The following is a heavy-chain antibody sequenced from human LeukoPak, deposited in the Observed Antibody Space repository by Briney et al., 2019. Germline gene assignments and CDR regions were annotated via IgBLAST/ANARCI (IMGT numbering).Heavy chain of an antibody. D-gene: IGHD6-13*01. V-gene: IGHV3-7*01. Sequence: GESLKISCKGSGFTFSSYWMSWVRQAPGKGLEWVANIKQDGSEKYYVDSVKGRFTISRDNAKNSLYLQMNSLRAEDTAVYYCARDGYSSSWYTYEYFQHWGQGTLVTVSS. CDR1: GFTFSSYW. CDR2: IKQDGSEK. J-gene: IGHJ1*01. CDR3: ARDGYSSSWYTYEYFQH.